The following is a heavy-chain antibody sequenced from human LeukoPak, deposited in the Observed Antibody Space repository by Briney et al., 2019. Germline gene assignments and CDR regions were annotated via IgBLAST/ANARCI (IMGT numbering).Heavy chain of an antibody. CDR3: ARDGVLTYYYDSSGYYYLGY. J-gene: IGHJ4*02. CDR2: INAGNGNT. D-gene: IGHD3-22*01. Sequence: ASVRVSCKASGYTFTSYAMHWVRQAPGQRLEWMGWINAGNGNTKYSQKFQGRVTITRDTSASTAYMELSSLRSEDTAVYYCARDGVLTYYYDSSGYYYLGYWGQGTLVTVSS. CDR1: GYTFTSYA. V-gene: IGHV1-3*01.